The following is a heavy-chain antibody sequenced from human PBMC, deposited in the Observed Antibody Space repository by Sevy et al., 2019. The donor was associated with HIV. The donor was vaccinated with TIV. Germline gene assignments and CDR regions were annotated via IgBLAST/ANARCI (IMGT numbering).Heavy chain of an antibody. D-gene: IGHD6-19*01. V-gene: IGHV3-66*02. CDR3: VSLFLSYRSGWSYFDY. CDR2: IFSSGST. CDR1: GFTVNDKY. Sequence: GGSLRLSCAISGFTVNDKYIIWVRQAPGKGLEWVSVIFSSGSTYYADSAKGRFTISRDNSQHTVYLQMGSLRAEDTAVYYCVSLFLSYRSGWSYFDYWGQGTLVTVSS. J-gene: IGHJ4*02.